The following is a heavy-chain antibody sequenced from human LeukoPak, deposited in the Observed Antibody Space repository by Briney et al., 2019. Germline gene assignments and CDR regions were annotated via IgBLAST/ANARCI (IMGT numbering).Heavy chain of an antibody. CDR2: ISCSGGST. CDR3: AKSHHVTAIDY. J-gene: IGHJ4*02. D-gene: IGHD2-21*02. Sequence: GGSLRLSCAASGFTFSNYGMSWVRQAPGKGLEWVSAISCSGGSTYYADSVKGRFTISRDNSKNTLYLQMNSLRAEDTAVYYCAKSHHVTAIDYWGQGTLVTVSS. CDR1: GFTFSNYG. V-gene: IGHV3-23*01.